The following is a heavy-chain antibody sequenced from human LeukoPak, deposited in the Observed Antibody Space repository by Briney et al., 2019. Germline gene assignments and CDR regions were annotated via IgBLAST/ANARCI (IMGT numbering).Heavy chain of an antibody. D-gene: IGHD2-15*01. J-gene: IGHJ4*02. Sequence: GGSLRLSCAASGFTFSKRGMHWVRQAPGKGLEWVAFIRNDGSNSYYVDSVKGRFTISRDNSKNTVDLQMNSLRAEDTAIYYCSKDINSHCRGDCSDYWGQGTLVIVSS. CDR1: GFTFSKRG. CDR3: SKDINSHCRGDCSDY. V-gene: IGHV3-30*02. CDR2: IRNDGSNS.